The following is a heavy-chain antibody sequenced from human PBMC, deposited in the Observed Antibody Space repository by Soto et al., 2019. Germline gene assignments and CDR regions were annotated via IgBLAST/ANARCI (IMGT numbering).Heavy chain of an antibody. CDR2: ISAYNGNT. Sequence: GASVKVSCKASGYTFTSYGISWVRQAPGQGLERMGWISAYNGNTNYAQKLQGRVTMTTDTSTSTAYMELRSLRSDDTAVYYCARDVSSEVTIFGVVIQYNWFDPWGQGTLVTVSS. CDR3: ARDVSSEVTIFGVVIQYNWFDP. D-gene: IGHD3-3*01. V-gene: IGHV1-18*01. CDR1: GYTFTSYG. J-gene: IGHJ5*02.